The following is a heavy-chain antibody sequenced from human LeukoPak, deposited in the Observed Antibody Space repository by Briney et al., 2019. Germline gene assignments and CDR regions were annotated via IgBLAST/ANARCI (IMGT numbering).Heavy chain of an antibody. CDR1: GGSISSSSYY. Sequence: PSETLSLTCTVSGGSISSSSYYWGWIRQPPGKGLEWIGGIYYSGSTYYNPSLKSRVTISGDTSKNQFSLKLSSVTAADTAVYYCARQGLQFVEWYSVLWGQGTLVTVSS. V-gene: IGHV4-39*01. CDR2: IYYSGST. CDR3: ARQGLQFVEWYSVL. J-gene: IGHJ4*02. D-gene: IGHD3-3*01.